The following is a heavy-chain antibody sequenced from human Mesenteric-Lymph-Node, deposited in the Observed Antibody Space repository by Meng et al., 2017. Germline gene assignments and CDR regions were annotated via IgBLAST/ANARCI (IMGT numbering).Heavy chain of an antibody. J-gene: IGHJ4*02. D-gene: IGHD3-10*01. V-gene: IGHV3-23*01. Sequence: GESLKISCAASGFTFSSYAMSWVRQAPGKGLEWVSAISGSGGSTYYADSVKGRFTISRDNSKNTLYLQMNSLRAEDTAVYYCARAGEVLLWFGESLLYYYFDYWGQGTLVTVSS. CDR1: GFTFSSYA. CDR2: ISGSGGST. CDR3: ARAGEVLLWFGESLLYYYFDY.